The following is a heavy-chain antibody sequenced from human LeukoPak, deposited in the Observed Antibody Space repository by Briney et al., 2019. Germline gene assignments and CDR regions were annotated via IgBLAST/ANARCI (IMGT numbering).Heavy chain of an antibody. CDR2: IYTSGST. Sequence: SETLSLTCTVSGGSISSYYWSWIRQPAGKGLEWIGRIYTSGSTNYNPSLKSRVTMSVDTSKNQFSLELSSVTAADTAVYYCARVVSRYGEHAFDIWGQGTMVTVSS. D-gene: IGHD4-17*01. CDR3: ARVVSRYGEHAFDI. V-gene: IGHV4-4*07. J-gene: IGHJ3*02. CDR1: GGSISSYY.